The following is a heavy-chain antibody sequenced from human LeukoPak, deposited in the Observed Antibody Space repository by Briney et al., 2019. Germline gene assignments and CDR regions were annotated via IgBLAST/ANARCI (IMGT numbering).Heavy chain of an antibody. J-gene: IGHJ6*03. D-gene: IGHD3-10*01. CDR2: ISGSGGST. CDR3: ARGLGAMDV. Sequence: GGSLRLSCAASGFTFSSYAMSWVRQAPGKGLEWVSGISGSGGSTYYADSVKGRFTTSRDNSKNTMYLQMNSLRVEDTAVFYCARGLGAMDVWGKGTTVIVSS. CDR1: GFTFSSYA. V-gene: IGHV3-23*01.